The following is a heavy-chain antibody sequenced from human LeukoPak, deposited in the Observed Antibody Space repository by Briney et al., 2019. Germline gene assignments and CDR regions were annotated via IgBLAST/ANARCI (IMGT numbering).Heavy chain of an antibody. CDR3: ARSNWGHYAFDI. D-gene: IGHD7-27*01. CDR2: ISTSGSPI. CDR1: GFIFSSFE. V-gene: IGHV3-48*03. J-gene: IGHJ3*02. Sequence: GGSLRLSCAASGFIFSSFEMNWVRQAPGKGLEWVSYISTSGSPIYYADSVKGRFTLSRDNAKNSLYLQMNSLRAEDTAGYYCARSNWGHYAFDIWGQGTLVTVSS.